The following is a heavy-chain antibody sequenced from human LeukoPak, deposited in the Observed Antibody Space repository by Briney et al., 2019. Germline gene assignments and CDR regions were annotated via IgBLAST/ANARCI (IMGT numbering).Heavy chain of an antibody. D-gene: IGHD1-7*01. CDR1: GFTFSSYA. Sequence: PGGSLRLSCAASGFTFSSYAMHWVRQAPGKGLEWVAVTSYDGSNKYYADSVKGRFTISRDNSKNTLYLQMNSLRAEDTAVYYCAKDKATGTKSGFDYWGQGTLVTVSS. J-gene: IGHJ4*02. CDR3: AKDKATGTKSGFDY. V-gene: IGHV3-30*04. CDR2: TSYDGSNK.